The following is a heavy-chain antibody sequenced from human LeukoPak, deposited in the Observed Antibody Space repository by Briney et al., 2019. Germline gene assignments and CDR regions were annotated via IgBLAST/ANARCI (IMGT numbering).Heavy chain of an antibody. J-gene: IGHJ4*02. D-gene: IGHD2-15*01. CDR1: GGSISSSRYY. CDR3: ARLLSGGQDY. V-gene: IGHV4-39*07. Sequence: SETLSLTCTVSGGSISSSRYYWGWIRQAPGKGLEWIGRVYYSGSTYYNPSLKSRVTISVDTSKNQFSLKLSSVTAADTAVYYCARLLSGGQDYWGQGTLVTVSS. CDR2: VYYSGST.